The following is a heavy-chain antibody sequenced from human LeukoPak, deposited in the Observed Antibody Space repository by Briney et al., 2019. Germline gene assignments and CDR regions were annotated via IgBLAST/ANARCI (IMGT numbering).Heavy chain of an antibody. V-gene: IGHV3-7*01. Sequence: GGSLRLSCVASRFTISQHWTTWVRQVPGKGLEWVAHINADGSQKDYVDSVTGRFTISKGNAKNSVYLQLNSLRAEDTALYYCARGHFGLDIWGQGTMVTVSS. D-gene: IGHD3-10*01. J-gene: IGHJ3*02. CDR1: RFTISQHW. CDR2: INADGSQK. CDR3: ARGHFGLDI.